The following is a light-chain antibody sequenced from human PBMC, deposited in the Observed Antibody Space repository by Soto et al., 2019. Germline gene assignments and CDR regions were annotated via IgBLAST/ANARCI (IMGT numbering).Light chain of an antibody. CDR3: QSYDSSLSGWV. J-gene: IGLJ3*02. CDR2: GNS. Sequence: QSVPPQPPSVSGAPGQRVTISCTGSSSNIGAGYNVHWYQQLPGTAPKLLIYGNSNRPSGVPDRFSGSKSGTSASLAITGLQAEYEADYYCQSYDSSLSGWVFGGGTKLTVL. V-gene: IGLV1-40*01. CDR1: SSNIGAGYN.